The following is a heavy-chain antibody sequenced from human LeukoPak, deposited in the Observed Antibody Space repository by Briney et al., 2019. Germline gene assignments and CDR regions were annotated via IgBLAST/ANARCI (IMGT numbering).Heavy chain of an antibody. CDR3: ARGYDSSGYVYYYYYMDV. D-gene: IGHD3-22*01. V-gene: IGHV4-34*01. J-gene: IGHJ6*03. Sequence: SETLSLTCAVSGGSFSDYDWSWIRQPPGKGLEWIGEINHSGSTNDNPSLKSRVTISVDTSKNQFSLKLSSVTAADTAVYYCARGYDSSGYVYYYYYMDVWGKGTTVTVSS. CDR2: INHSGST. CDR1: GGSFSDYD.